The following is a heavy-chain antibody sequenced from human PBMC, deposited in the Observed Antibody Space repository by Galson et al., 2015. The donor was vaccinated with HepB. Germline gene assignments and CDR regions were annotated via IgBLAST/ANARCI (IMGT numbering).Heavy chain of an antibody. V-gene: IGHV3-23*01. CDR3: AKPRRGYTHAYVYYGMDV. Sequence: SLRLSCAASGFTFSTFAMNWVRQAPGKGLEWVSAISGSADYTYYADSVKGRFTISRDNSKNTLYLQMNSLRAEDTAVYYCAKPRRGYTHAYVYYGMDVWGQGTTVTVSS. CDR2: ISGSADYT. J-gene: IGHJ6*02. CDR1: GFTFSTFA. D-gene: IGHD5-18*01.